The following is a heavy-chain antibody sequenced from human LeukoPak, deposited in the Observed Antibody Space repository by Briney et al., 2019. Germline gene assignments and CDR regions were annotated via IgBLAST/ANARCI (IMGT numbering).Heavy chain of an antibody. CDR2: MSYDGSHK. Sequence: GRSLRLSCAASGFTFSSYGMHWVRQAPGKGLEWVAVMSYDGSHKYYADSVKGRFTISRDNSKNTLYLQMNSLRAEDTAVYYCAKRSVVVPAAMGPAFDYWGQGTLVTVSS. D-gene: IGHD2-2*01. CDR3: AKRSVVVPAAMGPAFDY. V-gene: IGHV3-30*18. CDR1: GFTFSSYG. J-gene: IGHJ4*02.